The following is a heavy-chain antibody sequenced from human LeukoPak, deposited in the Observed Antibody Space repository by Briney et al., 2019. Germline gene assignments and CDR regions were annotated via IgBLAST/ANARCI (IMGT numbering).Heavy chain of an antibody. CDR1: GGSISNYC. D-gene: IGHD4-17*01. V-gene: IGHV4-59*01. Sequence: SETLSLTCTVSGGSISNYCWSWIRQPPGKGLEWIGYIYNSGHTNYNPSLKSRVTISEDTSKNQLSLKLSSVTAADTAVYYCARAAVTTSRYFQHWGQGTLVTVSS. CDR3: ARAAVTTSRYFQH. J-gene: IGHJ1*01. CDR2: IYNSGHT.